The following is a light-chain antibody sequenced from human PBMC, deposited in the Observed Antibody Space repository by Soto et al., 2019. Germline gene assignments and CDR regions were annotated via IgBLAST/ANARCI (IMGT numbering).Light chain of an antibody. J-gene: IGKJ1*01. CDR2: KAS. Sequence: DTQMTQSPSTLSASVGDRVTITCRASQSIDSWLAWYQQKPGKAPNLLIYKASSLESGVPSRFSGSGSGTEFTLTISSLQPDDFATYYCQQYNSYSSGTFGQGTKVDIK. V-gene: IGKV1-5*03. CDR1: QSIDSW. CDR3: QQYNSYSSGT.